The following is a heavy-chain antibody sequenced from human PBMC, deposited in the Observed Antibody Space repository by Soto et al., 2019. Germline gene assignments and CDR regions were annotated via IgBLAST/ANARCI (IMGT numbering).Heavy chain of an antibody. CDR3: ARDLYXSSTSCHHDYYYYGMDV. J-gene: IGHJ6*02. CDR2: ISAYNGNT. CDR1: GYTFTSYG. V-gene: IGHV1-18*01. D-gene: IGHD2-2*01. Sequence: GASVKVSCKASGYTFTSYGISWGRQGPGQGLEWMGWISAYNGNTNYAQKLQGRVTMTTDTSTSTAYMELRSLRSDDTAVYYCARDLYXSSTSCHHDYYYYGMDVWGQGTTVTVSS.